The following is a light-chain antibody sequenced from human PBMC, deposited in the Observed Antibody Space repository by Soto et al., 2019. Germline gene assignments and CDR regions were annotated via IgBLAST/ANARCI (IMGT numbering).Light chain of an antibody. V-gene: IGKV3-15*01. J-gene: IGKJ1*01. CDR3: QQYNNWPRT. Sequence: RVMTQSPATLSVSQGERATLSCRASQSVSSNLAWYQQKPGQAPRLLIYGASTRATGIPARFSGSGSGTEFTLTISSLQSEDFAVYYCQQYNNWPRTFGQGTKVDIK. CDR1: QSVSSN. CDR2: GAS.